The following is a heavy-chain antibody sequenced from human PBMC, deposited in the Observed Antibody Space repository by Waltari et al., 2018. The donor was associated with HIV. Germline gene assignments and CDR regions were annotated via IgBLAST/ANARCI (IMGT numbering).Heavy chain of an antibody. CDR3: AKGDCNSPSCPFDF. V-gene: IGHV3-23*01. J-gene: IGHJ4*02. D-gene: IGHD2-2*01. CDR1: GFIFSSYA. CDR2: ISGSGNNT. Sequence: EVQLLESGGGLIEPGGSLRLSCVGSGFIFSSYAMSWVRQAPGKGLEWVSGISGSGNNTYYAGSVKGRFIISRDNSKNTVFLQMNSLRAEDTAVYYCAKGDCNSPSCPFDFWGQVTLVTVSS.